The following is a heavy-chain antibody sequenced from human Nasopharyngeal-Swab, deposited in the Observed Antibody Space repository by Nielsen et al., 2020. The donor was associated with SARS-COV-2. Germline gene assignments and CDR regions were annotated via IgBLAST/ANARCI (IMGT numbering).Heavy chain of an antibody. CDR2: IHYTGNT. V-gene: IGHV4-31*03. CDR3: ARGVIEQAVSDAFDF. D-gene: IGHD3-16*02. J-gene: IGHJ3*01. Sequence: SETLSLTCTVSGGSISSGGYFWSWICQHPGKGLEWIGYIHYTGNTYYNPSLESRLTISLDTSQNQFSLRLSSVTAADTAVYYCARGVIEQAVSDAFDFWGQGTMVTVSS. CDR1: GGSISSGGYF.